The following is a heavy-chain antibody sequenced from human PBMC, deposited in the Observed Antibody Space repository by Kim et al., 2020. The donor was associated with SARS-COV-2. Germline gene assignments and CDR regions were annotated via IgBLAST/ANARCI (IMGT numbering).Heavy chain of an antibody. CDR3: ARGRVAVVEGARYGMDV. CDR1: TGSFSDYS. V-gene: IGHV4-34*01. Sequence: SETLSLTCAVYTGSFSDYSWTWIRQPPGKGLEWIGEINHSGNTNYNPSLKSRVILLVDKSKNQFSLKLRSVTAADMAVYYCARGRVAVVEGARYGMDVWG. D-gene: IGHD3-22*01. CDR2: INHSGNT. J-gene: IGHJ6*01.